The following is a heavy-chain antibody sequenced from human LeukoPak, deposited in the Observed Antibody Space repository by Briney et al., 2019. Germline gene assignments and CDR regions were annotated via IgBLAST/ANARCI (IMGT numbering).Heavy chain of an antibody. Sequence: GGSLRLSCAASGFTFSSYSMNWVRQAPGKGLEWVAFIRSDGSIKYYGDSVKGRFTISRDNSKNTLYLQMNSLRPEDTAVYYCTKDRPEAFFDYWGQGTLVTVSS. V-gene: IGHV3-30*02. J-gene: IGHJ4*02. D-gene: IGHD2-2*01. CDR3: TKDRPEAFFDY. CDR2: IRSDGSIK. CDR1: GFTFSSYS.